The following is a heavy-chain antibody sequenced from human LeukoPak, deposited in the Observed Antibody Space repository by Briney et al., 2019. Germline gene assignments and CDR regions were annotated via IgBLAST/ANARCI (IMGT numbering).Heavy chain of an antibody. Sequence: GRSLRLSCAASGFTVSSSSMNWVRLGPGKGLEWVSVISSDGNTYYADSVKGRFTNSRDNSRNTLSLQMHGLRADDTAVYYCARGQEQFSSPWQWGPRRKNFYYYGMDVWGQGTTVTVSS. V-gene: IGHV3-66*01. CDR2: ISSDGNT. J-gene: IGHJ6*02. D-gene: IGHD6-19*01. CDR3: ARGQEQFSSPWQWGPRRKNFYYYGMDV. CDR1: GFTVSSSS.